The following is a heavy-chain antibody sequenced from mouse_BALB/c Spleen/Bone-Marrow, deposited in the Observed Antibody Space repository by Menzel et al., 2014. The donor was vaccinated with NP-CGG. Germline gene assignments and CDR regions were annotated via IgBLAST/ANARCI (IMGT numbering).Heavy chain of an antibody. Sequence: QVQLQQSGPGLVAPSQSLSITCTVSGFSLTSYGVHWVRQSPGKGLEWLGVIRAGGSTNYNSALMSRLSISKDNSKSXVFLKMNGLQTDDTAMYYCARDRSYYGMDYWGQGTSVTVSS. CDR2: IRAGGST. CDR3: ARDRSYYGMDY. CDR1: GFSLTSYG. V-gene: IGHV2-9*02. J-gene: IGHJ4*01.